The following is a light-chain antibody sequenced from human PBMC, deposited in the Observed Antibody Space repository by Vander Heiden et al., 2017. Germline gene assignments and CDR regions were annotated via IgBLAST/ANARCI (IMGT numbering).Light chain of an antibody. V-gene: IGKV1-8*01. Sequence: AIRMTQSPSSLSASTGDRVTITCRASQGISSYLAWYQQKPGKAPKLLIYAASTLQSGVPSRFSGSGSGTDFTLTISCLQSEDFATYYCQHYYSYPPYTFGQWTKLEIK. J-gene: IGKJ2*01. CDR1: QGISSY. CDR3: QHYYSYPPYT. CDR2: AAS.